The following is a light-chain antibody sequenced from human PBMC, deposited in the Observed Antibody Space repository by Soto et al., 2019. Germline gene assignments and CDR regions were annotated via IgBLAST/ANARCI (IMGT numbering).Light chain of an antibody. J-gene: IGKJ1*01. Sequence: DIQMTQSPSSLSASVGDRVTITCRASQGIRHDLGWYQQKPGKAPKRLIYGASRLHSGVPSRFSGSGSGTEFTLTISSLQPEDFATYYCLQYNSYPPTFGQGTKVEIK. V-gene: IGKV1-17*01. CDR1: QGIRHD. CDR3: LQYNSYPPT. CDR2: GAS.